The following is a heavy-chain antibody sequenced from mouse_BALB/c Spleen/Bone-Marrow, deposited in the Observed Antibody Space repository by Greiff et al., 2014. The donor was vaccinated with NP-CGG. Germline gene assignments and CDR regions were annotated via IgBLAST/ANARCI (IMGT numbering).Heavy chain of an antibody. D-gene: IGHD3-1*01. J-gene: IGHJ3*01. CDR1: GYSFTDYT. CDR2: INTYNGGT. CDR3: TSHSPFAY. V-gene: IGHV1-18*01. Sequence: DVQLVESGPELVKPGASMKISCKASGYSFTDYTMNWVKQSHGKNLEWIGLINTYNGGTKYNQKFKGKATLTIDKSSSTAYMELLSLTSEDSTVYYCTSHSPFAYWGQGTLATVSA.